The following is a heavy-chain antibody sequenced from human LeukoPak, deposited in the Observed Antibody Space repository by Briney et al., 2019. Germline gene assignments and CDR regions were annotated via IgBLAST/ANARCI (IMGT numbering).Heavy chain of an antibody. CDR3: AREDCSSTSCYPGGY. Sequence: SVKVSCKASGGTFSSYAISWVRQAPGQGLEWMGGINPIFGTANYAQKFQGRVTITADESTSTAYMELSSLRSEDTAVYYCAREDCSSTSCYPGGYWGQGTLVTVSS. J-gene: IGHJ4*02. D-gene: IGHD2-2*01. CDR1: GGTFSSYA. CDR2: INPIFGTA. V-gene: IGHV1-69*13.